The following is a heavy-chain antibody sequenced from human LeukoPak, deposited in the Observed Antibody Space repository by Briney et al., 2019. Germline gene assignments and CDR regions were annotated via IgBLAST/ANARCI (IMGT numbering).Heavy chain of an antibody. CDR1: GGSMKTLH. J-gene: IGHJ3*02. CDR3: ARDKVYHYDSSGYRLDGFDI. CDR2: IYSSGLT. D-gene: IGHD3-22*01. Sequence: SETLSLTCSVSGGSMKTLHWSWIRQPAGKGLEWIGRIYSSGLTHYNPSLKSRVTMSEDTSKNQFSLKLTSVTAADTAVYYCARDKVYHYDSSGYRLDGFDIWGQGRMVIVSS. V-gene: IGHV4-4*07.